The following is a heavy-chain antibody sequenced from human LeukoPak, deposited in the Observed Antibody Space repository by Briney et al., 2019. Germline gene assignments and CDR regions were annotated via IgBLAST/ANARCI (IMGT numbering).Heavy chain of an antibody. V-gene: IGHV3-23*01. J-gene: IGHJ6*02. Sequence: GGSLRLSCAASGFTFSSYAMSWVRQAPGKGLEWVSAISGSGGSTYYADSVKGRFTISRDNSKNTLYLQMNSLRAEDTAVYYCAKWAPTSDTAMVTYYYGMDVWGQGTTVTVSS. D-gene: IGHD5-18*01. CDR2: ISGSGGST. CDR3: AKWAPTSDTAMVTYYYGMDV. CDR1: GFTFSSYA.